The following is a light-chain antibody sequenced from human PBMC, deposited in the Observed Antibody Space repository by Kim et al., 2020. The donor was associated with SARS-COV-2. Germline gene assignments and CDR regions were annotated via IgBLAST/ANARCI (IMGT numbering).Light chain of an antibody. CDR3: STCDEFLSRPV. V-gene: IGLV1-47*02. Sequence: ELTQPPSASGTPGQRITISCSGSSSNIATNYVFWYQQLPGTAPKLLIYSNILRPSGVPDRFSGSKSGASASLAFSGLRSEDEADYYCSTCDEFLSRPVFGGGTQLTVL. J-gene: IGLJ3*02. CDR2: SNI. CDR1: SSNIATNY.